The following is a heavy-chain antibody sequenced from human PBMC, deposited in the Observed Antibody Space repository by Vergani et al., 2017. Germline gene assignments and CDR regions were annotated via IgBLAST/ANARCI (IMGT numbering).Heavy chain of an antibody. V-gene: IGHV1-69*13. CDR2: IIPLFGTA. J-gene: IGHJ6*02. Sequence: QVQLVQSGAEVKKPGSSVKVSCKASGGTFSSYAISWVRQAPGQGLEWMGRIIPLFGTANYAQKFQGRVTITADESTSTAYMELSSLRSEDTAVYYCARGGYGSESYYSPAYYYYGMDFWGQGTTVTVSS. CDR1: GGTFSSYA. CDR3: ARGGYGSESYYSPAYYYYGMDF. D-gene: IGHD3-10*01.